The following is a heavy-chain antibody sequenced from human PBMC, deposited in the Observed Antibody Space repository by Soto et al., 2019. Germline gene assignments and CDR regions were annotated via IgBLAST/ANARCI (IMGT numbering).Heavy chain of an antibody. J-gene: IGHJ6*02. CDR3: AKRINGVGYNYYSMDV. D-gene: IGHD1-20*01. V-gene: IGHV3-23*01. CDR1: GFTFDNYA. CDR2: ISGSGGST. Sequence: GGSLRLSCATSGFTFDNYAMSCVRQAPVKGLEWVSGISGSGGSTYYADSVKGRFTISRDNSKNTLFLQMNSLRAEDTAVYYCAKRINGVGYNYYSMDVWGQGTTVTVSS.